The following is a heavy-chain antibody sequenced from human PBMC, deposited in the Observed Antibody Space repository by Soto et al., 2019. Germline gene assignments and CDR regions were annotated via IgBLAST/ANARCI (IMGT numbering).Heavy chain of an antibody. D-gene: IGHD6-6*01. Sequence: GGSLILSCAASGFTFDDYAMHWVRQAPGKGLEWVSSINWNGGSIAYADSVKGRFTVSRDNAKNSLYLQMNSLRVEDTALYYCAKDMYSSTSWPVNWGQGTMVTV. J-gene: IGHJ4*02. CDR3: AKDMYSSTSWPVN. V-gene: IGHV3-9*01. CDR2: INWNGGSI. CDR1: GFTFDDYA.